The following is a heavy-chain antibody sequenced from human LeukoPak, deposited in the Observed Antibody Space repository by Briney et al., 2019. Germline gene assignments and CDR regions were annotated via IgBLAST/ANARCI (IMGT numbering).Heavy chain of an antibody. CDR1: GGTFSSYA. Sequence: SVKVSCKASGGTFSSYAISWVRQAPGQGLEWMGGIIPIFGTANYAQKFQGRVTITTDESTSTAYVELSSLRSEDTAVYYCATRPGLGAHYYFDYWGQGTLVTVS. J-gene: IGHJ4*02. V-gene: IGHV1-69*05. CDR2: IIPIFGTA. D-gene: IGHD1-26*01. CDR3: ATRPGLGAHYYFDY.